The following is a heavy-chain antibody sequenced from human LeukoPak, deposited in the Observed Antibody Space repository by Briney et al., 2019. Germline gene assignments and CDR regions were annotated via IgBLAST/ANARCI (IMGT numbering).Heavy chain of an antibody. V-gene: IGHV3-7*03. CDR1: GFTFSSYW. D-gene: IGHD3-10*01. J-gene: IGHJ4*02. CDR3: ARKAGYYYGSGDY. Sequence: PGGSLRLSCAASGFTFSSYWMSWVRQAQEKGLEWVANIKQDGSEKYYVDSLKGRFTISRDNAKNTLYLQMNSLRVEDTAVYYCARKAGYYYGSGDYWGQGTLVTVAS. CDR2: IKQDGSEK.